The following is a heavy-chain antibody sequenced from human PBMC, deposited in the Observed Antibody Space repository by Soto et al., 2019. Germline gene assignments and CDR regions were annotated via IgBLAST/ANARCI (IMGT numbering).Heavy chain of an antibody. J-gene: IGHJ6*02. CDR2: IIPIFGTA. CDR1: GGTFSSYA. V-gene: IGHV1-69*06. CDR3: ARRSYDISRGYYYGMDV. D-gene: IGHD3-9*01. Sequence: AASVKVSCKASGGTFSSYAISWVRQAPGQGLEWMGGIIPIFGTANHAQKFQGRVTITADKSTSTAYMELSGLRSEDTAVYYCARRSYDISRGYYYGMDVWGQGTTVTVSS.